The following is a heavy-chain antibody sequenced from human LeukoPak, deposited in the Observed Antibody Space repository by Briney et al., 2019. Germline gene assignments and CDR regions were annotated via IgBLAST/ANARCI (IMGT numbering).Heavy chain of an antibody. Sequence: ASVKVSCKASGGTFSSYAISWVRQAPGQGLEWMGGIIPIFGTANYAQKFQGRVTITTDESTSTAYMELSSLRSEDTAVYYCARGGSTYYDFWSGFDYWGQGTLVTVSS. CDR1: GGTFSSYA. CDR2: IIPIFGTA. D-gene: IGHD3-3*01. J-gene: IGHJ4*02. V-gene: IGHV1-69*05. CDR3: ARGGSTYYDFWSGFDY.